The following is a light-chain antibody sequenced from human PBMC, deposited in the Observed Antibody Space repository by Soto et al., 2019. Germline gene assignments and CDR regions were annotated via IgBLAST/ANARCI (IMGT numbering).Light chain of an antibody. CDR3: CSYAGTYPFVV. CDR2: DLN. J-gene: IGLJ2*01. V-gene: IGLV2-11*01. Sequence: QSVLTQPRSVSGSPGQSVTISCTGTSSDVSAYDYVSWYQHRPGKPPKLMIYDLNKRPSGVPDRFSGSKSGNTASLTISGIQAEDEAAYYCCSYAGTYPFVVFGGGTKVTVL. CDR1: SSDVSAYDY.